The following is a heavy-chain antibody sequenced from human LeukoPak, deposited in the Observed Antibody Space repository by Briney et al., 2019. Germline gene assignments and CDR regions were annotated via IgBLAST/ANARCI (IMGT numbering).Heavy chain of an antibody. CDR2: ISGSGGST. V-gene: IGHV3-23*01. Sequence: GGSLRLSCAASGFTFSSYAMSWVRQAPGKGLEWVSAISGSGGSTYYADSVKGRFTISRDNSKNTLYLQMNSLRAEDTAVYYCAKDPHYDSSGYPYDYYYMDVWGKGTTVTVSS. CDR1: GFTFSSYA. CDR3: AKDPHYDSSGYPYDYYYMDV. D-gene: IGHD3-22*01. J-gene: IGHJ6*03.